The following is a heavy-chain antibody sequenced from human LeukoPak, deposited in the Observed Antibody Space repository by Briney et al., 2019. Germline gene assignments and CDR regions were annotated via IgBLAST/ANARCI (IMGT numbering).Heavy chain of an antibody. D-gene: IGHD3-22*01. CDR2: INPSGGST. CDR3: ASSSSGYYYVLDY. CDR1: GYTFTSYY. Sequence: ASVKVSCKASGYTFTSYYMHWVRQAPGQGLEWMGIINPSGGSTCYAQKFQGRVTMTRDTSTSTVYMELSSLRSEDTAVYYCASSSSGYYYVLDYWGQGTLVTVSS. V-gene: IGHV1-46*01. J-gene: IGHJ4*02.